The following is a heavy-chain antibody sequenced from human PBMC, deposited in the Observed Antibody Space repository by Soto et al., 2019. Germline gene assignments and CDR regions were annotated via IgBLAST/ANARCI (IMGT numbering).Heavy chain of an antibody. Sequence: EVQLVESGGGLVRPGASLRLSCAASGFTFSNYWMHWVRQAPGKGLVWVSRIDSDGSRITYADFVKGRFTISRDNAKNTVYLHMNSLTAEDTAVYYCVRTSLVVAVATREDFWGQGTLVTVSS. J-gene: IGHJ4*02. V-gene: IGHV3-74*01. CDR1: GFTFSNYW. D-gene: IGHD2-15*01. CDR2: IDSDGSRI. CDR3: VRTSLVVAVATREDF.